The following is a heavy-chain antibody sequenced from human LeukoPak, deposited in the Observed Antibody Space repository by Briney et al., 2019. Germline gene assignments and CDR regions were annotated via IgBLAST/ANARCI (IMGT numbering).Heavy chain of an antibody. D-gene: IGHD3-10*01. CDR2: IYSNYTT. CDR3: AKDLSRGMVRGVIITFGPFDY. V-gene: IGHV3-66*01. CDR1: GFTVNNNY. J-gene: IGHJ4*02. Sequence: GGSLRLSCAASGFTVNNNYMNWVRQAPGKGLEWVSVIYSNYTTYYADSVKGRFTISRDNSKNTLYLQMNSLRAEDTAVYYCAKDLSRGMVRGVIITFGPFDYWGQGTLDTVSS.